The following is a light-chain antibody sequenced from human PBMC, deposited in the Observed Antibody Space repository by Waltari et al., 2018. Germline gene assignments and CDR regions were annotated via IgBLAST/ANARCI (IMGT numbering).Light chain of an antibody. Sequence: QSALTQPASVSGSPGQSITISCTGTSSAVGSYNFVSWYQQHPDKAPKLMIYEVNKRPSGVSNRFSGSKSGNTASLTISGLQAEDEADYYCCSYAGTTTVLFGGGTNLTVL. J-gene: IGLJ2*01. CDR1: SSAVGSYNF. CDR2: EVN. CDR3: CSYAGTTTVL. V-gene: IGLV2-23*02.